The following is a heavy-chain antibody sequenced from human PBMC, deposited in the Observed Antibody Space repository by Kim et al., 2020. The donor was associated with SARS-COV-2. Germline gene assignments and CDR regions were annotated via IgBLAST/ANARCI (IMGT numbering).Heavy chain of an antibody. CDR1: GYTYTGYY. CDR2: INPNSGGT. D-gene: IGHD2-21*02. Sequence: ASVKVSCKASGYTYTGYYMYWVRQAPGQGLEWMGWINPNSGGTNYAQKFQGRVTMTRDTSISTAYMELSSLRSDDTAVYYCARGTTGGNSFAAYWGQGTLVTVSS. J-gene: IGHJ4*02. V-gene: IGHV1-2*02. CDR3: ARGTTGGNSFAAY.